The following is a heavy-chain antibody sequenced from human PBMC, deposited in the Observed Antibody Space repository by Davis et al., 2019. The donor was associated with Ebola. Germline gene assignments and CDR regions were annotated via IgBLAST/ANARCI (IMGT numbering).Heavy chain of an antibody. CDR3: AKSEAVAVSAGYGMDV. Sequence: GESLKISCAASGFTFSSYAMHWVRQAPGKGLEWVAVISYDGSNKYYADSVKGRFTISRDNAKNSLYLKMNSLRAEDTALYYCAKSEAVAVSAGYGMDVWGQGTTVTVSS. V-gene: IGHV3-30-3*02. D-gene: IGHD6-19*01. CDR1: GFTFSSYA. J-gene: IGHJ6*02. CDR2: ISYDGSNK.